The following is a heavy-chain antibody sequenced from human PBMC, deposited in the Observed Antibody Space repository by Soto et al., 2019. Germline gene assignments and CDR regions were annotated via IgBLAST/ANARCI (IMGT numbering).Heavy chain of an antibody. CDR1: GFTFSSYG. CDR3: ARDVTGSLDY. V-gene: IGHV3-33*01. Sequence: QVQLVESGGGVVQPGRSLRLSCAASGFTFSSYGMHWVRQAPGKGLEWVAVIWYDGSNKYYADSVKGRFTISRDNSKNTLYPQMNSLRAEDTAVYYCARDVTGSLDYWGQGTLVTVSS. CDR2: IWYDGSNK. J-gene: IGHJ4*02. D-gene: IGHD3-16*02.